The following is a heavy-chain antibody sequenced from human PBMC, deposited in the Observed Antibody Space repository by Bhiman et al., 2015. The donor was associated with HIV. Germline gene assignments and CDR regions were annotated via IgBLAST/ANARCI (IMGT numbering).Heavy chain of an antibody. D-gene: IGHD3-3*01. V-gene: IGHV3-30*18. J-gene: IGHJ3*02. CDR1: GFTFSSYG. CDR3: AKDLGESENEEWATDYYDFSIGYPGQDPRGVVGIFDI. Sequence: QVQLVESGGGVVQPGRSLRLSCAASGFTFSSYGMHWVRQAPGKGLEWVAVISYDGSNKYYVDSVKGRFTISRDNSKNTLYLQMNSLRAEDTAVYYCAKDLGESENEEWATDYYDFSIGYPGQDPRGVVGIFDIWGRGTMVTVSS. CDR2: ISYDGSNK.